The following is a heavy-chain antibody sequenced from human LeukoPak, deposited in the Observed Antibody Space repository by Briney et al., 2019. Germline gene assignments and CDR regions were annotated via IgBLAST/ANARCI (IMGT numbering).Heavy chain of an antibody. CDR3: ARAWYYDILTGYHWGGMDV. J-gene: IGHJ6*02. CDR1: GGSISSYY. V-gene: IGHV4-59*01. CDR2: IYYSGST. D-gene: IGHD3-9*01. Sequence: PSETLSLTCTVSGGSISSYYWSWIRQPPGKGLEWIGYIYYSGSTNYNPSLKSRVTISVDTSKNQFSLKLSSVTAADTAVYYCARAWYYDILTGYHWGGMDVWGQGTTVTVS.